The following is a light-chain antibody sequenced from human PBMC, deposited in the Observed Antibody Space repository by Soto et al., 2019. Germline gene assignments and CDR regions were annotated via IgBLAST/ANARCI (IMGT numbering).Light chain of an antibody. J-gene: IGKJ1*01. V-gene: IGKV3-20*01. Sequence: VLPQSPGTLSLSPGERATLSCRASQSVGSAWLAWYQQKPGQAPRLLLYSTSTRATGIPDRFSGSGSGTDFTLTISRLEPEDFAVYYCQQYGSPLWTFGQGTKVEVK. CDR1: QSVGSAW. CDR2: STS. CDR3: QQYGSPLWT.